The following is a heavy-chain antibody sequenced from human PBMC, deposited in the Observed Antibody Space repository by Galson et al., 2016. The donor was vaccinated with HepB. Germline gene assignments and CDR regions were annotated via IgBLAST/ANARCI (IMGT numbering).Heavy chain of an antibody. CDR3: ARLVENWNEAGRFDS. CDR2: LSGSGAHT. CDR1: GFTFSRYA. D-gene: IGHD1-1*01. V-gene: IGHV3-23*01. Sequence: SLRLSCAASGFTFSRYAMTWVRQAPGKGLEWVSGLSGSGAHTYYADSVKGRFTISRDNSKNTLYLQMNSLRAEDTAVYYCARLVENWNEAGRFDSWGQGTLVTVSS. J-gene: IGHJ4*02.